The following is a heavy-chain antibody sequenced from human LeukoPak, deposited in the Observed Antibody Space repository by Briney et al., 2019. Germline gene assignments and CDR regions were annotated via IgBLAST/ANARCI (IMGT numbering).Heavy chain of an antibody. CDR1: GFTFSSYA. CDR2: ISGSGGST. Sequence: GGSLRLSCAASGFTFSSYAMSWVRQAPGKGLEWVSAISGSGGSTYYADSVKGRFTISRDNSKNTLYLQMDSLRAEDTAVYYCAKLFLEWLLLDYWGQGTLVTVSS. J-gene: IGHJ4*02. CDR3: AKLFLEWLLLDY. D-gene: IGHD3-3*01. V-gene: IGHV3-23*01.